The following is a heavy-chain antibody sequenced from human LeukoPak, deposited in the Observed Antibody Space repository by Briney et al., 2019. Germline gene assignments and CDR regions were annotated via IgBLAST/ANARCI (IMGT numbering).Heavy chain of an antibody. J-gene: IGHJ6*02. CDR2: ISSSSRYI. Sequence: GGSLRLSCAASEFSFDRYAISWVRQAPGKGLEWVSSISSSSRYISYADSLKGRLTISRDDAKSSLYLQMTSLRAEDTAVYYCARDSYGDYGMDVWGQGTTVTVSS. D-gene: IGHD3-16*01. V-gene: IGHV3-21*01. CDR3: ARDSYGDYGMDV. CDR1: EFSFDRYA.